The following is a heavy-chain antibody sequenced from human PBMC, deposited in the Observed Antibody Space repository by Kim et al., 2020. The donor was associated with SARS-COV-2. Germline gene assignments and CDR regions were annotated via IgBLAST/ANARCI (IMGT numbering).Heavy chain of an antibody. CDR3: ARVGAAMGEGGGAFDI. V-gene: IGHV1-3*01. CDR1: GYTFTSYA. J-gene: IGHJ3*02. Sequence: ASVKVSCKASGYTFTSYAMHWVRQAPGQRLEWMGWINAGNGNTKDSQQFQGRVTITRDTSASTAYMELSSLRSEDTAVYYCARVGAAMGEGGGAFDIWGQGTMVTVSS. D-gene: IGHD5-18*01. CDR2: INAGNGNT.